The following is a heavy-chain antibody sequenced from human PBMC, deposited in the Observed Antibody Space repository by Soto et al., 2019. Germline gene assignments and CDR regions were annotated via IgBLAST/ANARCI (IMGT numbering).Heavy chain of an antibody. Sequence: QVQPVLSGAEVKKPGSSVKVSCKASGGTFSSYALSWVRQAPGQGLEWMGGIIPIFGSANYAQKFQGRVPITPDESQSTAYVELSSLRSEDTAVYYCARGGAPGTTRKDRRIYSCYGMDVWGQGTTVTVSS. CDR1: GGTFSSYA. CDR3: ARGGAPGTTRKDRRIYSCYGMDV. CDR2: IIPIFGSA. D-gene: IGHD4-17*01. J-gene: IGHJ6*02. V-gene: IGHV1-69*05.